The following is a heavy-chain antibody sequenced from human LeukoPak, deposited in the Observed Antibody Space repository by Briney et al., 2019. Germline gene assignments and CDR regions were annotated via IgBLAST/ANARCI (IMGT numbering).Heavy chain of an antibody. CDR2: IDTAGGT. V-gene: IGHV3-13*01. J-gene: IGHJ5*01. CDR3: IKGSGRGVTWFDS. Sequence: GGSLRLSCAASGFTFRNYDMHWVRQAAGKGPEWVSAIDTAGGTYYAGSVKGRFTISRENAENSADFQLTSLRAGDTAVYYCIKGSGRGVTWFDSWGRGTLVTVSS. D-gene: IGHD3-10*01. CDR1: GFTFRNYD.